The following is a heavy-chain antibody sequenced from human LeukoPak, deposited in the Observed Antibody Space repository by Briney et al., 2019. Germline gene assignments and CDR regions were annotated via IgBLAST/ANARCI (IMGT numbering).Heavy chain of an antibody. V-gene: IGHV4-59*01. D-gene: IGHD6-13*01. CDR2: IYYSGST. J-gene: IGHJ4*02. Sequence: PSETLSLTCTVSGGSISSYYWSWIRQPPGKGLEWIGYIYYSGSTNYNPSLKSRVTISVDTSKNQFSLKLSSVTAADTAVYYCARMSGYSSSWLDYWGQGTLVTVSS. CDR1: GGSISSYY. CDR3: ARMSGYSSSWLDY.